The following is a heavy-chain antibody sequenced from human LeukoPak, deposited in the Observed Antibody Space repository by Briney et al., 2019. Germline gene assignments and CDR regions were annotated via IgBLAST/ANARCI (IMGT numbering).Heavy chain of an antibody. CDR1: GGSFSGYY. CDR3: ARGPSSNWFDP. J-gene: IGHJ5*02. V-gene: IGHV4-34*01. CDR2: INHSGST. Sequence: SETLSLTCAVYGGSFSGYYWSWIRQPPGKGLEWIGEINHSGSTNYNPSLKSRVTISVDTSKNQFSLKLSSVTAADTAVYYCARGPSSNWFDPWGQGTPVTVSS. D-gene: IGHD6-6*01.